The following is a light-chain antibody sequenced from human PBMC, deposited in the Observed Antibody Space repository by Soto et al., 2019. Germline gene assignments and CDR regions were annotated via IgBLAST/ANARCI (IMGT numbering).Light chain of an antibody. CDR3: QQYDVLPPLT. Sequence: GDRVTITCQASRDIKNYLNWYQQKPGKAPDLLIYDASNLKIGVPSRFSGSGSGTHFTFTISNLQPEDIATYYCQQYDVLPPLTFGGGTKVEIK. CDR2: DAS. CDR1: RDIKNY. J-gene: IGKJ4*01. V-gene: IGKV1-33*01.